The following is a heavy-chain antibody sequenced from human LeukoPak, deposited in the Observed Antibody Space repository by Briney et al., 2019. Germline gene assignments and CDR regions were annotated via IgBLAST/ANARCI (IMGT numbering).Heavy chain of an antibody. CDR2: IDFSDDGAS. D-gene: IGHD1-26*01. CDR1: GFRFSGYA. Sequence: GGSLRLSCAASGFRFSGYAMSWVRQAPGKGLEYVSSIDFSDDGASYYADSVKGRFTISRDNSKNTLFLQMNSLRVEDTAFYYCARVDSGNYDYWGQGTLLTVSS. J-gene: IGHJ4*02. CDR3: ARVDSGNYDY. V-gene: IGHV3-23*01.